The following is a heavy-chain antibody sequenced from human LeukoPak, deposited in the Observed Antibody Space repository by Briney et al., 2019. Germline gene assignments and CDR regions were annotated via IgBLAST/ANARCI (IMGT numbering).Heavy chain of an antibody. Sequence: GGSLRLSCAASGFTFSTYSMNWVRQAPGKGPEWVSYISSSSSTIYYADSVKGRFTISRDNAKNSLYLQMNSLRAEDTAVYYCARGSTYYDSSGQVPFDYWGQGTLVTVSS. CDR3: ARGSTYYDSSGQVPFDY. CDR1: GFTFSTYS. D-gene: IGHD3-22*01. CDR2: ISSSSSTI. V-gene: IGHV3-48*01. J-gene: IGHJ4*02.